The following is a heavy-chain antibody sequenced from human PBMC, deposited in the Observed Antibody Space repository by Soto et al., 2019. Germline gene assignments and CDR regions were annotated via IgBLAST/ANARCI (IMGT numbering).Heavy chain of an antibody. CDR2: IKGDGSNI. CDR1: GFTFSDYW. CDR3: ERDDSGPMMFEY. V-gene: IGHV3-74*01. J-gene: IGHJ4*02. D-gene: IGHD6-19*01. Sequence: EVQLVESGGGLVQPVGSLRLSCATSGFTFSDYWMHWVRQAPGKGLVWVSQIKGDGSNIKYADSVKGRFTISRDNAKSTLYLQMNSLRDEDTAVYYCERDDSGPMMFEYWGQGNLVTVSS.